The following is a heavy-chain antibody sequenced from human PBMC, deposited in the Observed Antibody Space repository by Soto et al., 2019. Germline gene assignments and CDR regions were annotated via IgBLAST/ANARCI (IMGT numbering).Heavy chain of an antibody. D-gene: IGHD6-19*01. Sequence: PSETLSLTCTVSGGSISSYYWSWIRQPPGKGLEWIGYIYYSGSTNYNPSLKSRVTISVDTSKNQFSLKLSSVTAADTAVYYCASSIAVAGTRTLIFDYWGQGTLVTVSS. CDR1: GGSISSYY. CDR2: IYYSGST. V-gene: IGHV4-59*01. CDR3: ASSIAVAGTRTLIFDY. J-gene: IGHJ4*02.